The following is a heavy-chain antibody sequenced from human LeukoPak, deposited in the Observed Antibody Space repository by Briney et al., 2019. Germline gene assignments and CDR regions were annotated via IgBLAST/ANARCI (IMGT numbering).Heavy chain of an antibody. Sequence: GGSLRLSCAASGFTFSSYAMSWVRQAPGKGLEWVSAISGSGGSTYYADSVKGRFTISRDNSKNTLYLQMNSLRAEDTAVYYCAKVPSRSHSRDSLYAPFDYWGQGTLVTVSS. CDR2: ISGSGGST. D-gene: IGHD2-2*01. J-gene: IGHJ4*02. CDR1: GFTFSSYA. CDR3: AKVPSRSHSRDSLYAPFDY. V-gene: IGHV3-23*01.